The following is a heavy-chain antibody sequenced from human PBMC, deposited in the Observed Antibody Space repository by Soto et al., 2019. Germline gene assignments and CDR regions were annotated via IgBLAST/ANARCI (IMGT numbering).Heavy chain of an antibody. V-gene: IGHV1-69*01. D-gene: IGHD3-22*01. Sequence: QVQLVQSGAEVRRPGSSVRVSCKASGGTFSSSTISWVRQAPGQGLEWVGGITPIFAKANYAQKFQGRVTITADESTSTAYMELSSLRSEDTALYCCARGWGSETTTYYYAYWGQGTSVTVSS. J-gene: IGHJ1*01. CDR3: ARGWGSETTTYYYAY. CDR2: ITPIFAKA. CDR1: GGTFSSST.